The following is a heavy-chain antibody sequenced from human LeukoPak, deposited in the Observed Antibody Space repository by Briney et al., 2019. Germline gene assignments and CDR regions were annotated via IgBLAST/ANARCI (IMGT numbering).Heavy chain of an antibody. J-gene: IGHJ4*02. D-gene: IGHD3-22*01. Sequence: PGGSLRLSCGASGFTFSSYSMNWVRQAPGKGLEWVSSISTSSSYIYYADSVRGRFTIPRDNAKNSLYLQMNSLRAEDTAVYYCARDRRDDSSGYDYWGQGTLVTVSS. V-gene: IGHV3-21*01. CDR3: ARDRRDDSSGYDY. CDR1: GFTFSSYS. CDR2: ISTSSSYI.